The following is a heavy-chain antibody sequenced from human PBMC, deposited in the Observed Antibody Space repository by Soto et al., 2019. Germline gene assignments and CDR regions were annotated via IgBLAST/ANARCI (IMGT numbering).Heavy chain of an antibody. CDR1: GDSISRVAYY. J-gene: IGHJ6*02. V-gene: IGHV4-31*03. CDR3: VRHVWLRGSYYGMDV. CDR2: ISNTGRT. Sequence: SDTLCLTCTVSGDSISRVAYYWTWIRQHPGKGLEWIGYISNTGRTYYNPSLKSRVTISVDTSENQFSLKLGSVTAADTAVYYCVRHVWLRGSYYGMDVWGQGTTVTVSS. D-gene: IGHD3-9*01.